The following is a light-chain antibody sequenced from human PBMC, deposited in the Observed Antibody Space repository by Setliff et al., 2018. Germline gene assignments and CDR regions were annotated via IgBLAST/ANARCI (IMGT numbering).Light chain of an antibody. CDR1: STDVGSYNY. CDR2: EVS. V-gene: IGLV2-14*01. J-gene: IGLJ1*01. Sequence: QSALTQPASVSGSPGQSITISCTGTSTDVGSYNYVSWYQQHPGRAPKLMISEVSNRPSGVSNRFSGSKSGNTASLTISGLQAEDEADYYCSSYTTSTTYVFGTGTKGTV. CDR3: SSYTTSTTYV.